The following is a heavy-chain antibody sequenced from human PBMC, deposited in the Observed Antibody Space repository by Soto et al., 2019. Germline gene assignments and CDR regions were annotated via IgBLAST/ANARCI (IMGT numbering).Heavy chain of an antibody. V-gene: IGHV1-24*01. J-gene: IGHJ4*02. D-gene: IGHD2-15*01. CDR3: AIGGRAAEFDY. CDR2: SDPEEGDT. CDR1: AYTLTEFP. Sequence: QVQVVQSGAEVRKPGASVKLSCKVLAYTLTEFPIHWVRQAPGKGLEWMGVSDPEEGDTIFAQKFQGRVTMTEDTSTDTVYMELSSLRSEDTAVYYCAIGGRAAEFDYWGRGTLVTVSS.